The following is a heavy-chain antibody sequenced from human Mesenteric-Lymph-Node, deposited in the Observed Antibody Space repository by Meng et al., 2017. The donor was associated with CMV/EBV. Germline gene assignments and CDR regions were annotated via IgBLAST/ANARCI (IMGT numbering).Heavy chain of an antibody. CDR1: GFTFRIYD. V-gene: IGHV3-48*03. CDR3: ARDRGGYYYYGMDV. D-gene: IGHD3-10*01. J-gene: IGHJ6*02. Sequence: GESLKISCAASGFTFRIYDMTWVRQAPGKGLEWISYISSSGSTIYYADSVKGRFTISRDNAKNSLYLQMNSLRAEDTAVYYCARDRGGYYYYGMDVWGQGTTVTVSS. CDR2: ISSSGSTI.